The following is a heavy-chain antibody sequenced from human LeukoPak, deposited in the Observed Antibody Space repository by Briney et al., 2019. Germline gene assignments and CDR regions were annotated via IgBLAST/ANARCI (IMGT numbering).Heavy chain of an antibody. J-gene: IGHJ4*02. CDR2: ISYDGSNK. CDR1: GFTFSSYA. D-gene: IGHD5-18*01. Sequence: GGSLRLSCAASGFTFSSYAMHGVPRAPGKGLEGVAVISYDGSNKYYADSVKGRFTIPRDNSQNTLYLQMNSLRAQDTAVYYCATDRRGYSYGHFGYWGQGTLVTVSS. CDR3: ATDRRGYSYGHFGY. V-gene: IGHV3-30*04.